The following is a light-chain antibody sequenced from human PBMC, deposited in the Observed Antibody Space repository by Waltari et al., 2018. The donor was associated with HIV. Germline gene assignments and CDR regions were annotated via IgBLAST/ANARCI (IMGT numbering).Light chain of an antibody. CDR2: EVR. Sequence: QSALTQPASVSGSRGQSITTSCTGTSSHVSRYNYVSWYQQHPGKAPQLMIYEVRNRPSGVSTRFSASMSGNTASLPIFGLLADDEADYYCFSYTSSITWVFGGGTKLTVL. CDR1: SSHVSRYNY. V-gene: IGLV2-14*01. J-gene: IGLJ3*02. CDR3: FSYTSSITWV.